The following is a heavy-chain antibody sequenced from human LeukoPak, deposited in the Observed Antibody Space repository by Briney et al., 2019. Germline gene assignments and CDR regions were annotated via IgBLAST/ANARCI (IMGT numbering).Heavy chain of an antibody. V-gene: IGHV3-11*06. CDR1: GFTFRDYY. J-gene: IGHJ4*02. Sequence: GGSLRLSCIASGFTFRDYYMSWIRRAPGKGLEWVSCISSSSSYIDYADSVKGRFTISRDNSKSMLYLQMNSLRAEDTAVYYCARDITGDPPPYYFDYWGQGSLVTVSS. CDR3: ARDITGDPPPYYFDY. D-gene: IGHD7-27*01. CDR2: ISSSSSYI.